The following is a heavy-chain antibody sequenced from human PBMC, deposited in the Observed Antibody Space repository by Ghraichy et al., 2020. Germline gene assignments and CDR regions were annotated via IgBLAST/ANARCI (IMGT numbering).Heavy chain of an antibody. V-gene: IGHV3-23*01. CDR2: ISGSGGST. D-gene: IGHD1-26*01. Sequence: GESLNISCAASGFTFSSYAMSWVRQAPGKGLEWVSAISGSGGSTYYADSVKGRFTISRDNSKNTLYLQMNSLRAEDTAVYYCAKVRSGSFPGMDVWGQGTTVTVSS. CDR3: AKVRSGSFPGMDV. CDR1: GFTFSSYA. J-gene: IGHJ6*02.